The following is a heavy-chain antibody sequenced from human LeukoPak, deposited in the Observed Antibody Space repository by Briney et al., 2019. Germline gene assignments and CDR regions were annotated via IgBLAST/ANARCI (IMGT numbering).Heavy chain of an antibody. Sequence: GGSLRLSCAASGFTFSSNWMSWVRQAPGMGLEWVANIKQDGSEKSYVDSVKGRFTISRDNAKNSLYLQMNSLRAEDTAVYYCAKAGNGFGYWGQGALVTVSS. D-gene: IGHD2-8*01. CDR1: GFTFSSNW. CDR3: AKAGNGFGY. CDR2: IKQDGSEK. J-gene: IGHJ4*02. V-gene: IGHV3-7*01.